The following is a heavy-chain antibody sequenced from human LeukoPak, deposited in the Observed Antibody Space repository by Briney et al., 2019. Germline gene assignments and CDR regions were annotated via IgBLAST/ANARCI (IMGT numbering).Heavy chain of an antibody. CDR2: IYTSGST. J-gene: IGHJ4*02. D-gene: IGHD5-12*01. Sequence: GSLRLSCAASGFTFRYYAMSWVRQPPGKGLEWIGRIYTSGSTNYNPSLKSRVSMSVDTSTNQFSLKLSSVTPEDTAVYYCARGTRVATIRGFDYWGQGTLVTVSS. V-gene: IGHV4-59*10. CDR1: GFTFRYYA. CDR3: ARGTRVATIRGFDY.